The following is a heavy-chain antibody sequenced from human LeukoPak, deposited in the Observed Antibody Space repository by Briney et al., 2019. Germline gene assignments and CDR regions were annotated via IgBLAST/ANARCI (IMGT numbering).Heavy chain of an antibody. CDR3: ARVGSGWGDIDY. J-gene: IGHJ4*02. D-gene: IGHD6-19*01. Sequence: SQTLSLTCTVSGGSISSGSYYWSWIRQPAGKGLEWIGRIYTSGSTNYNPSLKSRVTISVDTSKNQFSLRLSSVTAADTAFYYCARVGSGWGDIDYWGQGTLVPVSS. CDR1: GGSISSGSYY. CDR2: IYTSGST. V-gene: IGHV4-61*02.